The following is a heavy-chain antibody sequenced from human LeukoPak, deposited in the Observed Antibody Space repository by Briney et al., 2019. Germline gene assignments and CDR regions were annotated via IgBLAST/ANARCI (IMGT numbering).Heavy chain of an antibody. V-gene: IGHV1-46*01. Sequence: ASVKVSCKASGYTFTSYYMHWVRQAPGQGLEWMGIINPSGGSTSYAQKFQGRVTMTRDTSTSTVYMELSSLRSEDTAVDYCAREFAMYYYDSSGYYSRHHYFDYWGQGTLVTASS. CDR2: INPSGGST. CDR3: AREFAMYYYDSSGYYSRHHYFDY. J-gene: IGHJ4*02. D-gene: IGHD3-22*01. CDR1: GYTFTSYY.